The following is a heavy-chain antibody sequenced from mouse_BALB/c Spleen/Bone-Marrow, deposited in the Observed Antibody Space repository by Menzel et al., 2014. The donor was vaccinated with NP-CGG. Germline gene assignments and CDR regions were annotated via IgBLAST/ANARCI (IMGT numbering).Heavy chain of an antibody. D-gene: IGHD2-4*01. CDR2: IDPYDSET. CDR3: ARGRDYDVFSY. V-gene: IGHV1-52*01. Sequence: VKLMESGAELVRPGASVKLSCKASGYTFTSYWMNWVKQRPEQGLEWIGRIDPYDSETHYNQKFKDKAIPTVDKSSSTAYMQLSSLTSEDSAVYYCARGRDYDVFSYWGQGTLVTVSA. J-gene: IGHJ3*01. CDR1: GYTFTSYW.